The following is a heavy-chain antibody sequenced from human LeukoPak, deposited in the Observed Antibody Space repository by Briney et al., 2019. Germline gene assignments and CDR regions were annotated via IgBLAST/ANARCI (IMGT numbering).Heavy chain of an antibody. V-gene: IGHV1-69*13. CDR1: GGTFTSYA. CDR2: IIPIFGTA. Sequence: ASVKVSCKASGGTFTSYAISWVRQAPGQGLEWMGGIIPIFGTANYAQKFQGRVTITADESTSTAYMDLSSLRSEDTAVYYCARGGLSSRIDYWGQGTLVTVSS. D-gene: IGHD2-2*01. CDR3: ARGGLSSRIDY. J-gene: IGHJ4*02.